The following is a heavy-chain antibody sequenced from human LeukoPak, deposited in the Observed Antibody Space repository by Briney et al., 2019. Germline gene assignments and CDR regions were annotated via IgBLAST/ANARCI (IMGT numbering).Heavy chain of an antibody. D-gene: IGHD1-26*01. CDR1: GFTFSSQW. Sequence: GGSLRLSCAASGFTFSSQWMSWVRQAPGKGLEWISYISTSTTTIYYANSVKGRFTISRDNAKKSLYLQMNSLRVEDTGVYYCASWGEGALDNWGQGTLVTVSS. V-gene: IGHV3-48*01. CDR2: ISTSTTTI. CDR3: ASWGEGALDN. J-gene: IGHJ4*02.